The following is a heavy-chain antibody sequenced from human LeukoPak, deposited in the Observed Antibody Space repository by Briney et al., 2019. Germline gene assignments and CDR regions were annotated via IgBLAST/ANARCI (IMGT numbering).Heavy chain of an antibody. CDR1: GFTFSTYE. CDR3: ARDSIAVADY. Sequence: GGSLRLSCAASGFTFSTYEINWVRQAPGKGLEWVSYISASGSTIYYADSVRGRFTISRDNAKNSLYLQMNSLRAEDTAVYYCARDSIAVADYWGQGTLVTVSS. J-gene: IGHJ4*02. V-gene: IGHV3-48*03. CDR2: ISASGSTI. D-gene: IGHD6-19*01.